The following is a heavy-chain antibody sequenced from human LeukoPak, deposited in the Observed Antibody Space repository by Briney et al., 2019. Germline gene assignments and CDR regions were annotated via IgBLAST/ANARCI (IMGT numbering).Heavy chain of an antibody. V-gene: IGHV3-11*04. CDR2: ISSSGSTI. D-gene: IGHD4-17*01. J-gene: IGHJ4*02. CDR1: GFTFSDYY. Sequence: GGSLRLSCAASGFTFSDYYISWIRQAPRKGLEWVSYISSSGSTIYYAGAVQGPFTIPRDNAKNSLYLQVNSLRAEDTAVYYCARDYGDYEYFDYWGQGTLVTVSS. CDR3: ARDYGDYEYFDY.